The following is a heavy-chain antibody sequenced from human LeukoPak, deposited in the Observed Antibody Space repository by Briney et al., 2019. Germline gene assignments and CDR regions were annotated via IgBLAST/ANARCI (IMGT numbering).Heavy chain of an antibody. CDR1: GGSISSGAYS. CDR2: SYHSGST. CDR3: ARPYYDSSGYYHEAFDI. V-gene: IGHV4-30-4*07. J-gene: IGHJ3*02. D-gene: IGHD3-22*01. Sequence: PSETLSLPCAVSGGSISSGAYSWRWIRQPPGKGRGRNGYSYHSGSTYYNPAVKSQDIMSVVTSNDLFSLKLSSVTAPGTAVVYCARPYYDSSGYYHEAFDIWGQGTIVTVSS.